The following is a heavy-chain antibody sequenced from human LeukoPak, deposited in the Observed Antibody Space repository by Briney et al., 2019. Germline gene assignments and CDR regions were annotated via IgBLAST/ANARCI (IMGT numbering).Heavy chain of an antibody. CDR1: GFTFSTYG. V-gene: IGHV3-30*03. CDR3: ARDLKTSGWYGDFDY. CDR2: ISYDGSNK. J-gene: IGHJ4*02. Sequence: PGGSLRLSCAASGFTFSTYGMHWVRQAPGKGLEWVAVISYDGSNKYYVDSVKGRFTISRDNSKNILYLQMNSLRAEDTAVYYCARDLKTSGWYGDFDYWGQGILVTVSS. D-gene: IGHD6-19*01.